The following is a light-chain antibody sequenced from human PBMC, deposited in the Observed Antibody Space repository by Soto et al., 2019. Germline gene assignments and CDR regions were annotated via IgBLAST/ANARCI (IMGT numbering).Light chain of an antibody. Sequence: EIVMTHSPATLSVSPGERATLSCRASPSVSSNLAWYQQKPGQAPRLLIYGATNRATGIPARFSGSGSGTEFTLTISSMQSEDFAGYYCQQYNNWPPQYTFGQGTKLEIK. J-gene: IGKJ2*01. V-gene: IGKV3-15*01. CDR3: QQYNNWPPQYT. CDR2: GAT. CDR1: PSVSSN.